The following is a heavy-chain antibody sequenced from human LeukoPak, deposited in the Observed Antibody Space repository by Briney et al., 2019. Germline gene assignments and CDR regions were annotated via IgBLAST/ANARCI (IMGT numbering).Heavy chain of an antibody. CDR1: GFTFSSYS. CDR3: ARDPECSSTSCYMLDY. Sequence: GGSLRLSCAASGFTFSSYSMNWVRQAPGKGLEWVSSISSSSSYIYYADSAKGRFTISRDNAKNSLYLQMNSLRAEDTAVYYCARDPECSSTSCYMLDYWGQGTLVTVSS. J-gene: IGHJ4*02. CDR2: ISSSSSYI. V-gene: IGHV3-21*01. D-gene: IGHD2-2*02.